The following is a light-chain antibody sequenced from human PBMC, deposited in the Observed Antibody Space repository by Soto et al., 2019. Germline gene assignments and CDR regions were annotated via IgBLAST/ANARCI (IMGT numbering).Light chain of an antibody. CDR1: QDIRND. CDR2: AAS. V-gene: IGKV1-6*01. J-gene: IGKJ1*01. Sequence: AIQMTQSPSSLSAFVGDRVTITCRASQDIRNDLGWYQQKPGKAPKLLIYAASKLQSGVPSRFSGSGSGTDFTLTISSLQPEVFETYSCQQDYISPGTFGKGTKVKTK. CDR3: QQDYISPGT.